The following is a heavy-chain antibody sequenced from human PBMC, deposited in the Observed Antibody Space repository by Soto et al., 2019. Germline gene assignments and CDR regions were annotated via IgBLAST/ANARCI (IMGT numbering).Heavy chain of an antibody. CDR3: ARANTSLHDYYDSSGAFDI. V-gene: IGHV1-69*06. D-gene: IGHD3-22*01. CDR1: GGTFSSYA. Sequence: SVKVSCKASGGTFSSYATSWVRQAPGQGLEWMGGIIPIFGTANYAQKFQGRVTITADKSTSTAYMELSSLRSEDTAVYYCARANTSLHDYYDSSGAFDIWGQGTMVTVSS. J-gene: IGHJ3*02. CDR2: IIPIFGTA.